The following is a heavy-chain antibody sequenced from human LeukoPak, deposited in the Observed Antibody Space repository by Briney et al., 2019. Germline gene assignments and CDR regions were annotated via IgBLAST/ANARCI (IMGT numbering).Heavy chain of an antibody. J-gene: IGHJ2*01. D-gene: IGHD3-22*01. Sequence: SETLSLTCTVSGGSISSGGYYWSWIRQHPGKGLEWIGYIYYSGSTYYNPSLKSRVTISVDTSKNQFSLKLSSVTAADTAVYYCARDRGYYDRSGYYYGRYFDLWGRGTLVTVSS. V-gene: IGHV4-31*03. CDR3: ARDRGYYDRSGYYYGRYFDL. CDR2: IYYSGST. CDR1: GGSISSGGYY.